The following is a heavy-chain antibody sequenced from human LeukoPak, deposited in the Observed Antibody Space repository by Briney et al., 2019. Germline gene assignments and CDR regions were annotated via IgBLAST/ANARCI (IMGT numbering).Heavy chain of an antibody. J-gene: IGHJ4*02. CDR1: GFTFSSYA. CDR3: AREPFWSGYYSNLHFDY. CDR2: ISGSGGST. D-gene: IGHD3-3*01. V-gene: IGHV3-23*01. Sequence: GGSLRLSCAASGFTFSSYAMSWVRQAPGKGLEWVSSISGSGGSTYYADSVKGRFTISRDNAKNSLYLQMNSLRAEDTAVYYCAREPFWSGYYSNLHFDYWGQGTLVTVSS.